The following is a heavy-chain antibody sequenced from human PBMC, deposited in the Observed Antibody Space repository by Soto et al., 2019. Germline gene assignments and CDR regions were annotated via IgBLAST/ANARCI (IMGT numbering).Heavy chain of an antibody. CDR1: GFTFSDYY. CDR3: ARGARDYDILHGYGETGLDY. Sequence: QVQLVESGGGLVKPGGSLRLSCAASGFTFSDYYMSWIRQAPGKGLEWVSYISSSSSYTNYADSVKGRFTISRDNAKNSLSLQMNSLRAEDTAVYYCARGARDYDILHGYGETGLDYWGQGTLVTVSS. J-gene: IGHJ4*02. D-gene: IGHD3-9*01. CDR2: ISSSSSYT. V-gene: IGHV3-11*06.